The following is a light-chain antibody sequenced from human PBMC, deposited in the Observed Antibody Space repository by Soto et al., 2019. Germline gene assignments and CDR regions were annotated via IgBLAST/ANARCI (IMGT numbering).Light chain of an antibody. CDR1: QDINRW. CDR2: SAS. CDR3: QQAHSFPLT. J-gene: IGKJ3*01. V-gene: IGKV1-12*01. Sequence: DIQMTQSPSSVSASVGDRVTISCRASQDINRWLAWHQQKPGEAPNLLIFSASSLQSGVPSKFSGSRSGTDFTLTITNLQPEDVATYYCQQAHSFPLTFGPGTKVDLK.